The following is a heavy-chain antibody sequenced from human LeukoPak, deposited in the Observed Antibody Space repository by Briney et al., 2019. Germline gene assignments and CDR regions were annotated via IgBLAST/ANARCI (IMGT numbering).Heavy chain of an antibody. D-gene: IGHD6-19*01. CDR2: ISSSSSYI. CDR3: AREEGGDSSGWALDY. V-gene: IGHV3-21*01. Sequence: GGSLRLSCAASGFTFSSYSMNWVRQAPGKGLEWVSSISSSSSYIYYADSVKGRFTISRDNAKNSLYLQTNSLRAEDTAVYYCAREEGGDSSGWALDYWGQGTLVTVSS. J-gene: IGHJ4*02. CDR1: GFTFSSYS.